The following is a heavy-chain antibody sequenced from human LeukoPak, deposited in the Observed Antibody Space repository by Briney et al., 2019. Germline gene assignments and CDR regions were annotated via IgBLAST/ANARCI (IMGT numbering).Heavy chain of an antibody. J-gene: IGHJ4*02. Sequence: GGSLRLSCAASGFTVSSYYMNWVRQAPGKGLQWVSILYSDGATYYADSVKGRFTISRDNSKNTLYLQINSLRTEDTAVYYRAKDLNWGGRWGQGTLVTVSS. CDR3: AKDLNWGGR. CDR2: LYSDGAT. D-gene: IGHD7-27*01. V-gene: IGHV3-66*01. CDR1: GFTVSSYY.